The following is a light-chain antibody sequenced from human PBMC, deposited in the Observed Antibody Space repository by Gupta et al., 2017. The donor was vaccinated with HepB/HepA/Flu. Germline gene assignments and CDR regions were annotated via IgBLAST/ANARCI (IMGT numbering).Light chain of an antibody. J-gene: IGLJ2*01. CDR1: SANIGSNT. Sequence: QSVLTHPPSSSGTPGQRVTIPYSGGSANIGSNTVHWYQHLPGTAPELLIYGKNQRPSGVPDRFSGSTSGTSASLTISGLQSEDEADYYCERWDDSMKGRVFGGGTKLTVL. V-gene: IGLV1-44*01. CDR3: ERWDDSMKGRV. CDR2: GKN.